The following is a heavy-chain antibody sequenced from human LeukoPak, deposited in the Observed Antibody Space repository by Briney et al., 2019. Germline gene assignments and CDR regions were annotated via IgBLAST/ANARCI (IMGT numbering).Heavy chain of an antibody. Sequence: GASVKVSCKASGYTFTGYFMHWVRQAPGQGLEWMGWINPNSGGTNYAQKFQGRVTMTRDTFISTAYMELSRLRSGDTAVYYCARAQYYYCSSGYADAFDIWGQGTMVTVSS. D-gene: IGHD3-22*01. CDR3: ARAQYYYCSSGYADAFDI. CDR1: GYTFTGYF. CDR2: INPNSGGT. V-gene: IGHV1-2*02. J-gene: IGHJ3*02.